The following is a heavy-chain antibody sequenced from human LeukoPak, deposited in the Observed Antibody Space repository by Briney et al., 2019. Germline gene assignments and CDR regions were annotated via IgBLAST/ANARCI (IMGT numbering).Heavy chain of an antibody. CDR1: GGSISSSTYY. J-gene: IGHJ4*02. Sequence: PSETLSLTCTVSGGSISSSTYYWGWIRQPPGKGLEWIGSIYYSGNTYYNPSLKSRLTISGDTSKNQCSLKLTSVTAADTAVYYCAASQKSSRRFDYWGQGTLVTVSS. V-gene: IGHV4-39*01. CDR3: AASQKSSRRFDY. CDR2: IYYSGNT.